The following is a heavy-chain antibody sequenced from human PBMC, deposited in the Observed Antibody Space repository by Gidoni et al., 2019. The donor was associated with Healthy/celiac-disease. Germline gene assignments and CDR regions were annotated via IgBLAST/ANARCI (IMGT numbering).Heavy chain of an antibody. CDR2: IEYIVST. D-gene: IGHD3-3*01. J-gene: IGHJ5*02. Sequence: QLQLQESGPGLVKPAETPSLACASSGGSISSSSYYWGWIRQHPGMVLERIGSIEYIVSTYDNPSLTSRVTISVDTSNNQFSLKLISVTAADTAVYYCARLYDFWSGLGFDPWGQGTLVTVSS. CDR1: GGSISSSSYY. V-gene: IGHV4-39*01. CDR3: ARLYDFWSGLGFDP.